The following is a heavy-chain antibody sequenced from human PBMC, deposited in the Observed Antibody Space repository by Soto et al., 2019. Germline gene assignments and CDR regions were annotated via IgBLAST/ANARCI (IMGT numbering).Heavy chain of an antibody. J-gene: IGHJ6*02. D-gene: IGHD2-8*01. Sequence: ASVKVSCKASGYSFTDYHIHWVRQAPGQGLEWLGRINPKSGGTSTAQKFQGWVTMTTDTSISTASMELTRLTSDDTAIYYCARGDSTDCSNGVCSYFYNHDMDVWGQGTTVTVSS. CDR1: GYSFTDYH. CDR3: ARGDSTDCSNGVCSYFYNHDMDV. V-gene: IGHV1-2*04. CDR2: INPKSGGT.